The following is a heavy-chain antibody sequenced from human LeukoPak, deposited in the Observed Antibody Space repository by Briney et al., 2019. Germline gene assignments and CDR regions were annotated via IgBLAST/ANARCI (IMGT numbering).Heavy chain of an antibody. J-gene: IGHJ4*02. Sequence: PGGSLRLSCAASGFTFSSYWVSWVRQAPGKGLEWVANIKQDGSEKYYVDSVKGRFTISRDNAKNSLYLQMNSLRAEDTAVYYCARDILELDYWGQGTLVTVSS. CDR1: GFTFSSYW. CDR3: ARDILELDY. CDR2: IKQDGSEK. V-gene: IGHV3-7*01. D-gene: IGHD1-7*01.